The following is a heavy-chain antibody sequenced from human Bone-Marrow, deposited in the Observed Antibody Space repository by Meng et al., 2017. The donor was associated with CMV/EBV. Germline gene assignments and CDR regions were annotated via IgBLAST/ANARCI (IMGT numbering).Heavy chain of an antibody. CDR3: ARDRAGSTSWGYYYYGMDV. CDR2: IYYSGST. V-gene: IGHV4-39*07. CDR1: GGSISSSSYY. D-gene: IGHD2-2*01. Sequence: SEPLSLPCTVSGGSISSSSYYWGWIRQPPGKGLEWIGSIYYSGSTNYNPSLKSRVTISVDTSKNQFSLKLSSVTAADTAVYYCARDRAGSTSWGYYYYGMDVWGQGTTVTVSS. J-gene: IGHJ6*02.